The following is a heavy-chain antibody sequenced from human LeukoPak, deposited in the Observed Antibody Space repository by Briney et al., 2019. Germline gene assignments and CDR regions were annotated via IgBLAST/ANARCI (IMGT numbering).Heavy chain of an antibody. CDR1: GGTFSSYA. J-gene: IGHJ4*02. D-gene: IGHD3-22*01. V-gene: IGHV1-69*01. CDR3: ARAHPNYYDSSGYYFDY. CDR2: IIPIFGTA. Sequence: SVKVSCKASGGTFSSYAISWVRQAPGQGHEWMGGIIPIFGTANYAQKFQGRVTITADESTSTAYMELSSLRSEDTAVYYCARAHPNYYDSSGYYFDYWGQGTLVTVSS.